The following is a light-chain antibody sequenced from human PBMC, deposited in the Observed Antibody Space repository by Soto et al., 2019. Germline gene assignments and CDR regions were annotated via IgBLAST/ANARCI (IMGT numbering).Light chain of an antibody. Sequence: DIQMTQSPSSLSASVGDRVTITCRASQSINTNLNWYQQTAGKAPKLLIDAASNLQIGVPSRFSGSGAGTDFTLTISSLQPEDFATYYCQQSYRTPFFGGGTKVEIK. CDR1: QSINTN. J-gene: IGKJ4*01. CDR3: QQSYRTPF. CDR2: AAS. V-gene: IGKV1-39*01.